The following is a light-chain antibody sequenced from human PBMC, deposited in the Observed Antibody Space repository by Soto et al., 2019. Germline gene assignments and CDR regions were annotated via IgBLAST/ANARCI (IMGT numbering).Light chain of an antibody. V-gene: IGLV4-69*01. J-gene: IGLJ7*01. Sequence: QLVLTQSPSASAFLGASVKLTCTLSSGHSTYTIAWHQQQPEKGPRYLMKVNNDGSHTKGDGIPDRFSGSSSGADRYLIISSLQSEDEADYYCQTWGTGIVFGGGTQLTVL. CDR3: QTWGTGIV. CDR2: VNNDGSH. CDR1: SGHSTYT.